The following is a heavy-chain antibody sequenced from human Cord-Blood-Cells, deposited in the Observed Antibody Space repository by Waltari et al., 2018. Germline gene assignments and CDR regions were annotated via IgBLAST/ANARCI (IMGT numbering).Heavy chain of an antibody. Sequence: QVQLVESGGGVVQPGGSLSLPCAASGFTFSSYGMPWVRQAPGKGLEWVAFIRYDGSNKYYADSVKGRFTISRDNSKNTLYLQMNSLRAEDTAVYYCAKELDKYAFDIWGQGTMVTVSS. J-gene: IGHJ3*02. D-gene: IGHD2-2*03. CDR1: GFTFSSYG. CDR2: IRYDGSNK. CDR3: AKELDKYAFDI. V-gene: IGHV3-30*02.